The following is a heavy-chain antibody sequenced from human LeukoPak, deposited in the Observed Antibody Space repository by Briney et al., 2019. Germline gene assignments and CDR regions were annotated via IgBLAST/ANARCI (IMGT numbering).Heavy chain of an antibody. J-gene: IGHJ4*02. CDR1: GGSISSYY. CDR2: IYHSGST. CDR3: ARDPVVVVPAAQMGAFDY. D-gene: IGHD2-2*01. V-gene: IGHV4-59*12. Sequence: SETLSLTCTVSGGSISSYYWSWIRQPPGKGLEWIGSIYHSGSTYYNPSLKSRVTISVDTSKNQFPLKLSSVTAADTAVYYCARDPVVVVPAAQMGAFDYWGQGTLVTVSS.